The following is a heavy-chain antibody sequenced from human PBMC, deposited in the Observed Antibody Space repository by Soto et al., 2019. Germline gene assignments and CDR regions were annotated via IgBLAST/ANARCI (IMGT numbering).Heavy chain of an antibody. CDR3: AKDLMYYDFWSGYYSDYYYYGMDV. D-gene: IGHD3-3*01. J-gene: IGHJ6*02. Sequence: HPGGSLRLSCAASGFTFSSYAMSWVRQAPGKGLEWVSAISGSGGSTYYADSVKGRFTISRDNSKNTLYLQMNSLRAEDTAVYYCAKDLMYYDFWSGYYSDYYYYGMDVWDQGTTVTVSS. CDR2: ISGSGGST. V-gene: IGHV3-23*01. CDR1: GFTFSSYA.